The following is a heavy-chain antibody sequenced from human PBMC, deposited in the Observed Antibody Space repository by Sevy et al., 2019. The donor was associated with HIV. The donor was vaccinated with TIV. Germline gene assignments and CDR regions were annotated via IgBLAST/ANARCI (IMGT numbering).Heavy chain of an antibody. V-gene: IGHV3-23*01. CDR3: AREGCIRRFDS. J-gene: IGHJ4*02. CDR2: LSFGCGKI. CDR1: GFAFYDYS. D-gene: IGHD2-8*01. Sequence: GGSLRLSCAASGFAFYDYSMSWIRQAPGKGLEWVATLSFGCGKINYADSVKGRITISRDNSKNSFYLQMDNLRVEDTALYYCAREGCIRRFDSWGQGTLVTVSS.